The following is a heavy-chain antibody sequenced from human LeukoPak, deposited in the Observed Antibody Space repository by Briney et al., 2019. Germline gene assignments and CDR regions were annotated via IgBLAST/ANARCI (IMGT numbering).Heavy chain of an antibody. D-gene: IGHD3-16*01. CDR3: ARGQTLMP. CDR1: GFNFSNYW. CDR2: IKRDGSEM. V-gene: IGHV3-7*01. Sequence: GSLRLSCATSGFNFSNYWMSWVRQAPGKGLEWVANIKRDGSEMYSVASVKGRFTISRDNAKKSLYLQMNSLRGEDTAVYYCARGQTLMPWGQGTLVTVSS. J-gene: IGHJ5*02.